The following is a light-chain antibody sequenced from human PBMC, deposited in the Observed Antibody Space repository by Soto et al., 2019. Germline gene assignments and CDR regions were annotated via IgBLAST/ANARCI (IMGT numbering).Light chain of an antibody. CDR3: QSYGISHTWT. CDR2: GTS. CDR1: QSLSSNY. V-gene: IGKV3-20*01. J-gene: IGKJ1*01. Sequence: EIVLTQSPGTLSLSPGERATLSCRASQSLSSNYLAWYQQKPGQAPRLLIYGTSTRATGIPDRFSGSGSGTDFTLTIRRLEPEDLAVYYCQSYGISHTWTVGQGNKVDIK.